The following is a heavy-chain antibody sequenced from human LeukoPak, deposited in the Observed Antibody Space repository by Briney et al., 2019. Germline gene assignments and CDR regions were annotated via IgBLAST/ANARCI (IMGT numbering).Heavy chain of an antibody. V-gene: IGHV3-74*01. J-gene: IGHJ4*02. Sequence: GGSLRLSCAASGFTFRNYWMHWVRQAPGKGLVWVSRINSDGSSTTYADSVKGRFTMSRDNAKNTLYLQMNSLRAEDTAVYYCARGGFGIVVVSAIDYWGEGTLVTVSS. D-gene: IGHD2-21*01. CDR1: GFTFRNYW. CDR3: ARGGFGIVVVSAIDY. CDR2: INSDGSST.